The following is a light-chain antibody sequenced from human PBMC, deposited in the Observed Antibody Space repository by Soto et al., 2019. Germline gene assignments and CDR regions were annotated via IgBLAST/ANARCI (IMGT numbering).Light chain of an antibody. CDR2: GAS. V-gene: IGKV3-20*01. Sequence: EIVLAQYTGTLSLSRGERATLSCTASQSVSSSYLAWYQQKPGQAPRLLIYGASSRATGIPDRFVGSGSGTDFTLTSSILEPEDFAVYYCKQYGSSPRTFGQGTKVDIK. CDR1: QSVSSSY. J-gene: IGKJ1*01. CDR3: KQYGSSPRT.